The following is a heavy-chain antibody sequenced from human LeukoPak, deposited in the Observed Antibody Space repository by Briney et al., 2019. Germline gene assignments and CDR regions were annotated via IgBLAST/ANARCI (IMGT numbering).Heavy chain of an antibody. CDR3: ARVTEKQYLPFDS. V-gene: IGHV6-1*01. J-gene: IGHJ4*02. CDR2: THYTSKWNN. Sequence: SQTLSLTCAISGDSVSRNSAAWNWIRQSPSRGLEWLGRTHYTSKWNNDYAVSVKSRITINPDTSKNQFSLHLNSVTPEDTAVYYCARVTEKQYLPFDSWGQGTLVTVSP. D-gene: IGHD6-19*01. CDR1: GDSVSRNSAA.